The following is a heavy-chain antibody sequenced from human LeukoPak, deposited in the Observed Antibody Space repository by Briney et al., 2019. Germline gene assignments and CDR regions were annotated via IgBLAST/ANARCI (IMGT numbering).Heavy chain of an antibody. CDR1: GYTFTGYY. CDR3: AREGATGGIWNYYYYSMDV. CDR2: INPNSGGT. D-gene: IGHD1-26*01. Sequence: ASVKVSCKASGYTFTGYYMHWVRQAPGQGLEWMGRINPNSGGTNYAQKFQGRVTMTRDTSISTAYMELSRLRSDDTAVYYCAREGATGGIWNYYYYSMDVWGQGTTVTVSS. J-gene: IGHJ6*02. V-gene: IGHV1-2*06.